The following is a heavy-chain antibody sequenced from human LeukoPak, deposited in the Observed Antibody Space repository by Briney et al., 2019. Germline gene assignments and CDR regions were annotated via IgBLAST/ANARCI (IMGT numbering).Heavy chain of an antibody. CDR3: AKAGYCSSTSCYGYAFDI. J-gene: IGHJ3*02. V-gene: IGHV3-30*02. Sequence: PGGSLRLSCAASGFTFSSYGMHWVRQAPGKGLEWVAVIWYGGSNKYYADSVKGRFTISRDNSKNTLYLQMNSLRAEDTAVYYCAKAGYCSSTSCYGYAFDIWGQGTMVTVSS. D-gene: IGHD2-2*01. CDR2: IWYGGSNK. CDR1: GFTFSSYG.